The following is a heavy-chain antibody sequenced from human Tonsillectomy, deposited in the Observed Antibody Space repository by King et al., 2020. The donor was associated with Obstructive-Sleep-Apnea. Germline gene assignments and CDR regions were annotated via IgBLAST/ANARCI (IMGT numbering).Heavy chain of an antibody. CDR2: ISGSGGST. CDR3: ESRAVVVPAAEEDWFDP. J-gene: IGHJ5*02. CDR1: GFTFSSYA. V-gene: IGHV3-23*04. Sequence: VQLVESGGGLVQPGGSLRLSCAASGFTFSSYAMSWVRQAPGKGLECVSAISGSGGSTYYADSVKGRVTISRDNSKNTLYLQMNSLRAEDTAVYYCESRAVVVPAAEEDWFDPWGQGTLVTVSS. D-gene: IGHD2-2*01.